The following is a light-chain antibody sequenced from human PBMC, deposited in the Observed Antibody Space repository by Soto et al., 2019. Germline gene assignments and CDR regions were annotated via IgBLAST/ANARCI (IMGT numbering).Light chain of an antibody. CDR1: SSDVGGYNY. V-gene: IGLV2-14*01. CDR3: SSYTSSIS. Sequence: QSALTQPASVSGSPGQSITISCTGTSSDVGGYNYVSWYQQHPGKAPKLMIYDLNTRPSGVSNRFSGSKSGNTASLTISGLQAEDEADYYCSSYTSSISFGGGTKLTVL. CDR2: DLN. J-gene: IGLJ2*01.